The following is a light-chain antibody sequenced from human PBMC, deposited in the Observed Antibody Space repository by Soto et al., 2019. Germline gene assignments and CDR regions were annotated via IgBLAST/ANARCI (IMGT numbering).Light chain of an antibody. CDR3: QQVKSYPRT. V-gene: IGKV1-9*01. CDR1: QAITNN. Sequence: DIHFTQSPSSLAASVGDRVTISSRPSQAITNNLAWYQQKPGNPPRLLIYEESTLHSGVPSRFSGRKVGTQFILTIDSLQPEDFATYYCQQVKSYPRTFGGGTKVDIK. J-gene: IGKJ4*01. CDR2: EES.